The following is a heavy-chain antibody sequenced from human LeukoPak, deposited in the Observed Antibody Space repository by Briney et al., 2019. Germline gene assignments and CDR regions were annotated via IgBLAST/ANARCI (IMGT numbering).Heavy chain of an antibody. V-gene: IGHV4-38-2*02. D-gene: IGHD3-22*01. J-gene: IGHJ3*02. CDR2: IYHSGST. Sequence: SETLSLTCTVSGYSISSGYYWGRIRQPPGKGLEWIGSIYHSGSTYYNPSLKSRVTISVDTSKNQFSLKLSSVTAADTAVYYCASPKGDYYDSSGYFNDAFDIWGQGTMVTVSS. CDR1: GYSISSGYY. CDR3: ASPKGDYYDSSGYFNDAFDI.